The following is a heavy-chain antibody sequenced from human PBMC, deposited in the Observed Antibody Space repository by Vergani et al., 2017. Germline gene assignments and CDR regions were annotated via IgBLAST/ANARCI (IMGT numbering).Heavy chain of an antibody. J-gene: IGHJ6*02. D-gene: IGHD1-7*01. Sequence: VQLVESGGGVVQPGRSLRLSCAASGFTFSSYGMHWVRQAPGKGLEWVAVISYDGSNKYYADSVKGRFTISRDNSKNSLYLQMNSLRTEDTALYYCAKDFRGTWTTGMDVWGQGTTVTVSS. CDR1: GFTFSSYG. CDR2: ISYDGSNK. V-gene: IGHV3-30*18. CDR3: AKDFRGTWTTGMDV.